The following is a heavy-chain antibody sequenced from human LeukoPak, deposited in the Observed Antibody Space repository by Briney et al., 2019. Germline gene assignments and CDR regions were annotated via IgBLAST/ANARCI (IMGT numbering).Heavy chain of an antibody. D-gene: IGHD6-13*01. Sequence: GGSLRLSCAASGFTFSCYIMKWVRQAPGKGLEWISSIGSSGSTIYYADSVKGRFTISRDNSKNTLYLQMNSLRAEDTAVYYCAKGRGIAEDWGQGTLVTVSS. V-gene: IGHV3-48*01. CDR3: AKGRGIAED. CDR1: GFTFSCYI. J-gene: IGHJ4*02. CDR2: IGSSGSTI.